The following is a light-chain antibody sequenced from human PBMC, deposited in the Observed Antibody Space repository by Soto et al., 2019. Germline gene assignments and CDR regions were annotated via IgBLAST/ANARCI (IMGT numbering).Light chain of an antibody. CDR2: AHI. V-gene: IGLV1-44*01. Sequence: QSVLTQPPSASGTPGQRVTIPCSGRGSNVGTNLVNWDRQLPGTAPELLIYAHIRRPSGVPVRFSGSTSGTSASLAISGLQTEAEADYYSAVRDDRLNGYVFRTGTKVTVL. CDR1: GSNVGTNL. CDR3: AVRDDRLNGYV. J-gene: IGLJ1*01.